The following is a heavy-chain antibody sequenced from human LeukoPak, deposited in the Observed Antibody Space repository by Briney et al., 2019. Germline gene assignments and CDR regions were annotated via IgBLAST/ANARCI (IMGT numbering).Heavy chain of an antibody. D-gene: IGHD5-18*01. Sequence: GGSLGLSCAASGFTFSSYWMSWVRQAPGKGLEWVANIKQDGSEKYYVDSVKGRFTISRDNAKNSLYLQMNSLRAEDTAVYYCARDGIQLWIDAFDIWGQGTMVTVSS. CDR3: ARDGIQLWIDAFDI. V-gene: IGHV3-7*01. CDR1: GFTFSSYW. CDR2: IKQDGSEK. J-gene: IGHJ3*02.